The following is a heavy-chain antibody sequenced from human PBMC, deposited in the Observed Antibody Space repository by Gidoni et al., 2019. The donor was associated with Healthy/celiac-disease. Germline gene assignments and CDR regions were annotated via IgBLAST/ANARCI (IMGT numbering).Heavy chain of an antibody. CDR3: ARDSIGEDAFDI. D-gene: IGHD3-3*01. J-gene: IGHJ3*02. CDR2: ISPIFGTA. CDR1: GGPFSSFP. Sequence: QVQLVQSGAEVKKPGSSVKVSCKASGGPFSSFPIRWVRQAPGQGPEWMGGISPIFGTANYAQKFQGRVTITADESTSTAYMDLSSLRSEDTAVYYCARDSIGEDAFDIWGQGTMVTVSS. V-gene: IGHV1-69*01.